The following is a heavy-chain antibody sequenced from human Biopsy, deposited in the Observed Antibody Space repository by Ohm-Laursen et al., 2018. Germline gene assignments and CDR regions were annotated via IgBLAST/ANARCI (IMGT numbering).Heavy chain of an antibody. V-gene: IGHV1-69*08. CDR3: ATDADGYYTEFDF. Sequence: SSVKVSCKASSYTFTDYNIHWMRQAPGQGLKWLGRIVPILGTVNYAQRFQGRVALTADKSTGTAYMELNRLISDDTAVYYCATDADGYYTEFDFWGQGTLITVSS. D-gene: IGHD5-24*01. CDR2: IVPILGTV. J-gene: IGHJ4*02. CDR1: SYTFTDYN.